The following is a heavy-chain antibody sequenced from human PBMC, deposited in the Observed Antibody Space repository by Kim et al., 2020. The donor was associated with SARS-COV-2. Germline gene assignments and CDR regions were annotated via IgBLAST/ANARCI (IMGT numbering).Heavy chain of an antibody. Sequence: GGSLRLSCAASGFTFSSYWMSWVRQAPGKGLEWVANIKQDGSEKYYVDSVKGRFTISRDNAKNSLYLQMNSLRAEDTAVYYCARDRRVLLYYDSSGDAFDIWGQGTMVTVSS. V-gene: IGHV3-7*01. CDR2: IKQDGSEK. D-gene: IGHD3-22*01. J-gene: IGHJ3*02. CDR3: ARDRRVLLYYDSSGDAFDI. CDR1: GFTFSSYW.